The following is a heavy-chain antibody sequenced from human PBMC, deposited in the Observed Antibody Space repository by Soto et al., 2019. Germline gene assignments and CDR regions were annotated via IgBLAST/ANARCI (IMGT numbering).Heavy chain of an antibody. V-gene: IGHV1-18*04. J-gene: IGHJ4*02. Sequence: QVQLVQSGAEVKKPGASVKVSCKASGYTFTSYGISWVRQAPGQGLEWMGWISAYNGNTNYAQKLQGRVTMTTDISTSTAYMELRSLRSDDTAVYYCARDPYYYDSSGQADDYWGQGTLVTVSS. CDR2: ISAYNGNT. CDR1: GYTFTSYG. D-gene: IGHD3-22*01. CDR3: ARDPYYYDSSGQADDY.